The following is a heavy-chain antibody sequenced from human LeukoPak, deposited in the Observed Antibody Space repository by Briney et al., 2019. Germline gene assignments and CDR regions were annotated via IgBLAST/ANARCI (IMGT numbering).Heavy chain of an antibody. D-gene: IGHD1-1*01. CDR2: VSWNSDHI. CDR3: ARDKTAGTTGPGGDAFDI. Sequence: PGGSLRPSCAASGSTFDDYAVHWVRQAPGKCLGWVSGVSWNSDHIGYADSVKGRFTISRDNAKNSLYLQMNSLRAEDMALYYCARDKTAGTTGPGGDAFDIWGQGTMVTVSS. J-gene: IGHJ3*02. CDR1: GSTFDDYA. V-gene: IGHV3-9*03.